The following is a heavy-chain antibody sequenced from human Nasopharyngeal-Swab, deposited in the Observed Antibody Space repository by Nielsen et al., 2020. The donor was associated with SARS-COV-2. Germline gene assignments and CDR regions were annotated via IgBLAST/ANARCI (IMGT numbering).Heavy chain of an antibody. D-gene: IGHD2-15*01. CDR1: GYTFTSYD. J-gene: IGHJ6*02. Sequence: ASVKVSCKASGYTFTSYDINWVRQATGQGLEWMGWMNPNSGNTGYAQKFQGRVTMTRNTSISTAYMELSSLRSDDTAVYYCARDSDYEDIGPSYYYYYGMDVWGQGTTVTVSS. CDR3: ARDSDYEDIGPSYYYYYGMDV. V-gene: IGHV1-8*01. CDR2: MNPNSGNT.